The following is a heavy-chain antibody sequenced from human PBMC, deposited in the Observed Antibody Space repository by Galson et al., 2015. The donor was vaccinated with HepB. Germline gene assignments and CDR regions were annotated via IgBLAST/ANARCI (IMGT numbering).Heavy chain of an antibody. CDR2: ISPSGDSI. J-gene: IGHJ3*02. Sequence: SLRLSCAASGFSFRNHAMSWVRQAPGKGLEWVSSISPSGDSIYYADSVKGRFTISRDNSKSTLHLQMNSLRAEDTAVYYCAREEIVGGAFDIWGQGTMVTVSS. CDR1: GFSFRNHA. D-gene: IGHD2-15*01. CDR3: AREEIVGGAFDI. V-gene: IGHV3-23*01.